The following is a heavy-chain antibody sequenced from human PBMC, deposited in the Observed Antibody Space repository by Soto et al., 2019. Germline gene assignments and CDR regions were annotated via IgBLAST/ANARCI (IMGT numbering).Heavy chain of an antibody. D-gene: IGHD1-26*01. CDR3: ARRSGSYGY. V-gene: IGHV4-39*01. J-gene: IGHJ4*02. Sequence: QLQLQESGPGLVKPSETLSLTCIVSGDSISSSNYYWGWIRQPPGKGLEWIGSIYYTGSTYYNPSLKSRVTISVDTSKNQFSLRLSSVTAADTAVYYCARRSGSYGYWGQGILVTVSS. CDR2: IYYTGST. CDR1: GDSISSSNYY.